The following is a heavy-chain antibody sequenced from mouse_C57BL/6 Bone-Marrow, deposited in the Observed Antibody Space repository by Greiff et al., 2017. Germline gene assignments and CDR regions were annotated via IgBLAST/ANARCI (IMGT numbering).Heavy chain of an antibody. J-gene: IGHJ2*01. Sequence: QVQLQQPGAELVRPGTSVKLSCKASGYTFTSYWMHWVKQRPGQGLEWIGVIDPSDSYTNYNQKFKGKATLTVDTSSSTAYMQLSSLTSEDSAVYYFARERNGNFLYYFDYWGQGTTLTVSS. V-gene: IGHV1-59*01. D-gene: IGHD2-1*01. CDR2: IDPSDSYT. CDR3: ARERNGNFLYYFDY. CDR1: GYTFTSYW.